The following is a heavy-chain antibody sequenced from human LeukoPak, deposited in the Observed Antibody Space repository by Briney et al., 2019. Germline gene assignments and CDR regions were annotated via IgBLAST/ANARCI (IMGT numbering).Heavy chain of an antibody. CDR1: GFTFTSYG. Sequence: GGSLRLSCAASGFTFTSYGMHWVRQAPGKGLEWVALITYDGYYKYYSDSVKGRFTISSDTSKNTMYLQMNSLRAEDTAVYYCARRLEYSGSKGVFDYWGQGTLVTVSS. CDR2: ITYDGYYK. CDR3: ARRLEYSGSKGVFDY. D-gene: IGHD1-26*01. J-gene: IGHJ4*02. V-gene: IGHV3-30*03.